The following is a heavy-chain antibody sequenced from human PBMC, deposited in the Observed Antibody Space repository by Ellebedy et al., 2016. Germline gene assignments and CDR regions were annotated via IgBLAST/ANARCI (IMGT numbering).Heavy chain of an antibody. Sequence: SGPTLVKPTQTLTLTCTFSGFSLSTSGVCVGWVRQPPGRAPEWLAFIYGHDDKRYSPSLRNRLTITKDTSKNQVVLTLTNMDPVDTATYYCVHRTTVTSFDCWGQGTLVTVSS. D-gene: IGHD4-17*01. J-gene: IGHJ4*02. CDR2: IYGHDDK. V-gene: IGHV2-5*01. CDR3: VHRTTVTSFDC. CDR1: GFSLSTSGVC.